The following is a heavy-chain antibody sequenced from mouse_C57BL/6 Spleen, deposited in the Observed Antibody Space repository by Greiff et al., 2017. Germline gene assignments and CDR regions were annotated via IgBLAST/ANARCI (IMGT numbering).Heavy chain of an antibody. CDR2: ISSGSSTI. Sequence: VQLQQSGGGLVKPGGSLKLSCAASGFTFSDYGMHWVRQAPEKGLEWVAYISSGSSTIYYADTVKGRLTISSDNAKNTLFLQMTSLRSEETAMYYCASLLLAYWGQGTLVTVSA. CDR1: GFTFSDYG. V-gene: IGHV5-17*01. D-gene: IGHD2-10*01. CDR3: ASLLLAY. J-gene: IGHJ3*01.